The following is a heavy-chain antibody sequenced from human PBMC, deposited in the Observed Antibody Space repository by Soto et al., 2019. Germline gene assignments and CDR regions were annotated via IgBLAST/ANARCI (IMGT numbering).Heavy chain of an antibody. V-gene: IGHV1-18*04. CDR1: GYTFINYG. CDR3: ASQYYYDSSGYHTSNDY. D-gene: IGHD3-22*01. J-gene: IGHJ4*02. Sequence: ASVKVSCKASGYTFINYGISWVRQAPGQGLEWMGWISDYNGNTNYAQKFQGRVTMTTDTATSTAYMELSRLRSDDTAVYYCASQYYYDSSGYHTSNDYWGQGTLVTVSS. CDR2: ISDYNGNT.